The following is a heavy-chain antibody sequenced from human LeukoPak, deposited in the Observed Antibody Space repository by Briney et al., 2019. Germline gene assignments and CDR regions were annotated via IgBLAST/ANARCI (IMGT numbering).Heavy chain of an antibody. CDR1: GFTFSTYA. J-gene: IGHJ4*02. CDR3: AREQTTTSGGGFDF. D-gene: IGHD3-10*01. V-gene: IGHV3-30*01. CDR2: ILHDGSQT. Sequence: GGSLRLSCAASGFTFSTYAMHWVRQAPGTGLEGVASILHDGSQTYYADSVKGRFTISRDNSMYTVHLQMNSLRAEDTAVYYCAREQTTTSGGGFDFWGQGTLVTVSS.